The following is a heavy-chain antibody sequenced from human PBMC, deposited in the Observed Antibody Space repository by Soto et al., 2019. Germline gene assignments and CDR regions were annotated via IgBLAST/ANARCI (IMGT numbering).Heavy chain of an antibody. CDR2: MNVDTGGT. D-gene: IGHD3-16*02. Sequence: ASVKLSCKASGYRFTTFYIHWVRQAPGQGLEWMGRMNVDTGGTTYAQKFQGRVTMTRDTSIRTAYMEVTNVKSDDTAIYYCARDGNFVLRPYSFGFEFCGEGTRVTLS. CDR1: GYRFTTFY. J-gene: IGHJ4*02. V-gene: IGHV1-2*06. CDR3: ARDGNFVLRPYSFGFEF.